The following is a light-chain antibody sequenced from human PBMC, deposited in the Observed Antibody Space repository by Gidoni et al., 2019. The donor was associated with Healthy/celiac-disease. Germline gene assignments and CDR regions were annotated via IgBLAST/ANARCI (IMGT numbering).Light chain of an antibody. V-gene: IGKV2-28*01. Sequence: DIVMTQSPLSLPVTPGEPASISCNSSQSLLHSNGYNCLNWYLQKPGQSPQLLIYLGSNRASGVPDRFSGSGSGTDFTLKISRVEAEDVGVYYCMQALQTPYNFGRGTRLEI. J-gene: IGKJ2*01. CDR2: LGS. CDR3: MQALQTPYN. CDR1: QSLLHSNGYNC.